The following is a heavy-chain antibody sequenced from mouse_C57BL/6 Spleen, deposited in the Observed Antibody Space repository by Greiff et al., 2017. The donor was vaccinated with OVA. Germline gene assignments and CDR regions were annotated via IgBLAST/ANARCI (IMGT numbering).Heavy chain of an antibody. V-gene: IGHV1-26*01. CDR1: GYTFTDYY. CDR3: AREGTRDYVWFAY. Sequence: EVQLQQSGPELVKPGASVKISCKASGYTFTDYYMNWVKQSHGKSLEWIGDINPNNGGTSYNQKFKGKATLTVDKSSSTAYMELRSLTSEDSAVYYCAREGTRDYVWFAYWGQGTLVTVSA. CDR2: INPNNGGT. J-gene: IGHJ3*01. D-gene: IGHD2-4*01.